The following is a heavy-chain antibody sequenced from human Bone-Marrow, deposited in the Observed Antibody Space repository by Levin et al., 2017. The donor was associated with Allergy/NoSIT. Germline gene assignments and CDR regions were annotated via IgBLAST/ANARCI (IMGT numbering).Heavy chain of an antibody. J-gene: IGHJ5*01. D-gene: IGHD3-16*02. CDR2: ISGSGDST. CDR1: GFTFRNYV. Sequence: PGGSLRLSCEASGFTFRNYVMNWVRQAPGKGLEWVSVISGSGDSTYHADFVKGRFTISRDNSKNTLYLQMNSLRVEDSAFYYCARTPGEIIVTPWFDSWGQGTLVTVSS. V-gene: IGHV3-23*01. CDR3: ARTPGEIIVTPWFDS.